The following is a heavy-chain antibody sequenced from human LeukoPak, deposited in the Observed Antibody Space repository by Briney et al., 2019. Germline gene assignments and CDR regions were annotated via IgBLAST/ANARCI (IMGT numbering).Heavy chain of an antibody. CDR1: GGSISSGGYS. V-gene: IGHV4-30-2*01. D-gene: IGHD3-22*01. J-gene: IGHJ4*02. CDR2: IYHSGST. Sequence: SSQTLSLTCAVSGGSISSGGYSWSWIRQPPGKGLEWIGYIYHSGSTYYNPSLKSRVTISVDRSKNQFSLKLSSVTAADTAVYYCARAGPYYDSSGYLEFDYWGQGTLVTVSS. CDR3: ARAGPYYDSSGYLEFDY.